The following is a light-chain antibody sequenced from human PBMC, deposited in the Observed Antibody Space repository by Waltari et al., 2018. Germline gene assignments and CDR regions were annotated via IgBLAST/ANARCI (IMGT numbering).Light chain of an antibody. CDR1: GSDVGGYDY. CDR3: SSYTSSGVV. V-gene: IGLV2-14*01. CDR2: DVY. Sequence: QSALTQPASVSGSPGQAIIISCTGTGSDVGGYDYVSWYQQYPGKAPRLIIYDVYNRPSGVSNRFSGSKSDNTASLTISGLQAEDVSVYYCSSYTSSGVVFGGGTKLTVL. J-gene: IGLJ2*01.